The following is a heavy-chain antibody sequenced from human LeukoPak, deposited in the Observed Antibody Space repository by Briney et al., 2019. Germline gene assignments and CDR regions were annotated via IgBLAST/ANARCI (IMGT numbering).Heavy chain of an antibody. CDR2: ISYDGSNK. J-gene: IGHJ3*02. CDR1: GFTFNIYA. Sequence: PGGSLRLSCAASGFTFNIYAMHWVRQAPGKGLEWVAVISYDGSNKYYADSVKGRFTISRDNSKNTLYLQMNSLRAEDTAVYYCATTIVVAAFDIWGQGTMVTVSS. CDR3: ATTIVVAAFDI. V-gene: IGHV3-30*04. D-gene: IGHD2-15*01.